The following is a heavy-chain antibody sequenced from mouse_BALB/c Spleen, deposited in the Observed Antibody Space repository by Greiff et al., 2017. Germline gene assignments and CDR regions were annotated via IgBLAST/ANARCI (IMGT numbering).Heavy chain of an antibody. V-gene: IGHV5-4*02. D-gene: IGHD3-2*01. J-gene: IGHJ4*01. CDR2: ISDGGSYT. CDR1: GFTFSDYY. Sequence: EVKLVESGGGLVKPGGSLKLSCAASGFTFSDYYMYWVRQTPEKRLEWVATISDGGSYTYYPDSVKGRFTISRDNAKNNLYLQMSSLKSEDTAMYYCAREKTARATYAMDYWGQGTSVTVSS. CDR3: AREKTARATYAMDY.